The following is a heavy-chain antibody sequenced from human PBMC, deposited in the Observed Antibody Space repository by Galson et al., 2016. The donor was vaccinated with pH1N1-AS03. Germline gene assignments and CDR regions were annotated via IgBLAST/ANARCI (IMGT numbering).Heavy chain of an antibody. V-gene: IGHV1-18*01. J-gene: IGHJ4*02. D-gene: IGHD2/OR15-2a*01. CDR1: GYTFSNYG. Sequence: SVKVSCKASGYTFSNYGITWVRQAPGQGLQWMGWIKNNNDNTIYGQNFQGRVTLTTDPSTNTAYMELKNLRSDVTGVYYCARAFEEYLLRDYSSVFDSWGQGTLVTVSS. CDR2: IKNNNDNT. CDR3: ARAFEEYLLRDYSSVFDS.